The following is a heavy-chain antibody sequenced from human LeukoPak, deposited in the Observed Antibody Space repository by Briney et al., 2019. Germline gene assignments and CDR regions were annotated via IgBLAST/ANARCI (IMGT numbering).Heavy chain of an antibody. CDR3: ARDVIAAAGTMGTCYFDY. CDR2: IIPIFGTA. V-gene: IGHV1-69*13. J-gene: IGHJ4*02. D-gene: IGHD6-13*01. Sequence: SVKVSCKASGGTFSSYAISWVRQAPGQGLEWMGGIIPIFGTANYAQKFQGRVTITADESTSTAYMELSSLRSEDTAVYYCARDVIAAAGTMGTCYFDYWGQGTLVTVSS. CDR1: GGTFSSYA.